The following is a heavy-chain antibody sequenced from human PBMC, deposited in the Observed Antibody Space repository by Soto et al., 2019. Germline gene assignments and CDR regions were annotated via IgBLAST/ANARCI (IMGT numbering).Heavy chain of an antibody. CDR2: INSNGSST. D-gene: IGHD3-10*01. Sequence: EVQLVESGGGLVQPGGSLRLSCAASGFTFRTYWIHWVRQAPGKGLVWVSRINSNGSSTNYADSVKGRFTISRDNAKNTLFLQMNSLRAEDTAVYYCARDRWGGGRDMDVWGQGTTVTVSS. V-gene: IGHV3-74*01. CDR3: ARDRWGGGRDMDV. J-gene: IGHJ6*02. CDR1: GFTFRTYW.